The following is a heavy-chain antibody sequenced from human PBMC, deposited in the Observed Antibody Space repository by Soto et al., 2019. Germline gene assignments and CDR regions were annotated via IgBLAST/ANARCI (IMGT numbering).Heavy chain of an antibody. V-gene: IGHV3-30*18. Sequence: GGSLRLSCAASGFTFSSYGMHWVRQAPGKGLEWVAVISYDGSNKYYADSVKGRFTISRDNSKNTLYLQMNSLRAGDTAVYYCAKDRGDVLRFLEWSPRDYYYGMDVWGQGTTVTVSS. CDR2: ISYDGSNK. CDR1: GFTFSSYG. J-gene: IGHJ6*02. CDR3: AKDRGDVLRFLEWSPRDYYYGMDV. D-gene: IGHD3-3*01.